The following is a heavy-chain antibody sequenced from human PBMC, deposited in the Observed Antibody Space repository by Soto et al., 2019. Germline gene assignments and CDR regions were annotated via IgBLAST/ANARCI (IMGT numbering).Heavy chain of an antibody. CDR3: AAPEYVDYWYFDL. CDR2: IVVGSGNT. Sequence: QMQLVQSGPEVKKPGTSVKVSCKASGFPFSKSDVQWVRQARGQRLELIGGIVVGSGNTNYAQKFEERVTITRDMSTSTVYVELSRLRSDYTAVYYYAAPEYVDYWYFDLWGRGTPVTVSP. D-gene: IGHD3-16*01. J-gene: IGHJ2*01. V-gene: IGHV1-58*01. CDR1: GFPFSKSD.